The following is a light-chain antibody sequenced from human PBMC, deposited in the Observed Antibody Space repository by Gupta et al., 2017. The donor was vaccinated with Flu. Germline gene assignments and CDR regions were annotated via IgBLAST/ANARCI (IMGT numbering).Light chain of an antibody. CDR2: DVS. Sequence: QSALTQPRSVSGSPGQSVTISCTGTSSDVGGYNFVSWYHQHPGKATKVLFYDVSKRPSGVPDRFSGSRSGNTASLTISGLQDEDDADYYCCSYAGSLYLFGAGTKVTVL. J-gene: IGLJ1*01. V-gene: IGLV2-11*01. CDR3: CSYAGSLYL. CDR1: SSDVGGYNF.